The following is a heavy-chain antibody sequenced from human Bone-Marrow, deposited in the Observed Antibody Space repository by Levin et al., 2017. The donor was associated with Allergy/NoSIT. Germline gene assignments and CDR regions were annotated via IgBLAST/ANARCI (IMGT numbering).Heavy chain of an antibody. J-gene: IGHJ3*02. CDR3: ARDYFGSGSSWVALDI. CDR1: GFSVSEYY. D-gene: IGHD3-10*01. CDR2: LNDGGTK. V-gene: IGHV3-53*01. Sequence: GGSLRLSCAASGFSVSEYYMNWVRQPPGKGLEWVSLLNDGGTKFYADSAKDRFIVSRDNSKNTLYLQIYNLRAEDTAVYYCARDYFGSGSSWVALDIWGQGTMVTVSS.